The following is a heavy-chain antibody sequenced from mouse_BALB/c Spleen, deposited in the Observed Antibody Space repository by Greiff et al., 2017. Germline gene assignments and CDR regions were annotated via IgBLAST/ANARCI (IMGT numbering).Heavy chain of an antibody. V-gene: IGHV1-15*01. J-gene: IGHJ4*01. CDR3: TRIYAMDY. Sequence: VQLQQSGAELVRPGASVTLSCKASGYTFTDYEMHWVKQTPVHGLEWIGAIDPETGGTAYNQKFKGKATLTADKSSSTAYMELRSLTSEDSAVYYCTRIYAMDYWGQGTSVTFSS. CDR1: GYTFTDYE. CDR2: IDPETGGT.